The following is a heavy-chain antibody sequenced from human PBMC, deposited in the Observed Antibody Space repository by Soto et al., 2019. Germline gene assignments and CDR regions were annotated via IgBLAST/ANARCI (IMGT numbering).Heavy chain of an antibody. D-gene: IGHD6-19*01. Sequence: KASETLSLTCTVSGDSISDYYWSWIRQPAGKGLEWIGRLYNSGSTKTNPSLRGRVTMSADSSKNQFSLSLRSVTAADTAIYYCARMYNSGFYRPEGDYYFYGMDVWGQGTTVTVSS. J-gene: IGHJ6*02. CDR1: GDSISDYY. CDR2: LYNSGST. CDR3: ARMYNSGFYRPEGDYYFYGMDV. V-gene: IGHV4-4*07.